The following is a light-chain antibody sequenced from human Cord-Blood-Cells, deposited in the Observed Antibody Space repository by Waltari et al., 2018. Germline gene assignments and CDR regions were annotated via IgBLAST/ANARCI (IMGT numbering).Light chain of an antibody. CDR3: QQYYSTPPT. CDR1: QSVLYSSNNKNY. J-gene: IGKJ1*01. V-gene: IGKV4-1*01. Sequence: DIVMTQSPDSLAVSLGERGTINCKSSQSVLYSSNNKNYLAWYQQKPGQPPKLLIYWASTRESGVPDRFSGSGSGTDFTLTISGLQAEDVAVYYCQQYYSTPPTFGQGTKVEIK. CDR2: WAS.